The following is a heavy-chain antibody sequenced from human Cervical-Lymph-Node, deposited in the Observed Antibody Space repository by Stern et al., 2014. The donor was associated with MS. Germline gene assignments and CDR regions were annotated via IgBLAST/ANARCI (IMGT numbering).Heavy chain of an antibody. Sequence: QVQLQESGPGLVKPSQTLSLTCTVSSGSISSGGYYWNWIRQHPGEGLEWIGSIYSNGNPFYSPSLKSRVSMSIDTSENQFSLNLNSVTAADTAVYYCARSYELRSGSYYGPTDYWGQGTLVTVSS. J-gene: IGHJ4*02. V-gene: IGHV4-31*03. CDR3: ARSYELRSGSYYGPTDY. CDR1: SGSISSGGYY. CDR2: IYSNGNP. D-gene: IGHD3-10*01.